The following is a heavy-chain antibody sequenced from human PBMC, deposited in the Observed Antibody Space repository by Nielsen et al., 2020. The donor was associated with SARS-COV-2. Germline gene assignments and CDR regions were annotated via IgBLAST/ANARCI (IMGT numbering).Heavy chain of an antibody. J-gene: IGHJ5*02. CDR2: IYYSGST. CDR3: ARNFDYSNSVWFDP. CDR1: GGSISSTTYY. V-gene: IGHV4-39*07. Sequence: SETLSLTCTVSGGSISSTTYYWGWIRQPPGKGLEWIGSIYYSGSTYYNPSLKSRVTISVDRSKNQFSLKLSSVTAADTAVYYCARNFDYSNSVWFDPWGQGTLVTVSS. D-gene: IGHD4-11*01.